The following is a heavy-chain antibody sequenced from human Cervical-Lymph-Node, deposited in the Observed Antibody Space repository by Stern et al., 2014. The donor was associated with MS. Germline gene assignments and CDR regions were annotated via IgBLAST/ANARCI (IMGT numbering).Heavy chain of an antibody. J-gene: IGHJ5*02. CDR3: AKGSGASSWYWFDP. Sequence: QVQLVQSGAEVKKPGASVKVSCEASGYTFTSYGIHWVRQAPGQRLEWMAWIHAGNGDTKYSQKFQGRVTVTRDTSGSTAYMDLSSLMSEDTAIYYCAKGSGASSWYWFDPWGQGTLVTVSS. CDR1: GYTFTSYG. D-gene: IGHD6-13*01. CDR2: IHAGNGDT. V-gene: IGHV1-3*01.